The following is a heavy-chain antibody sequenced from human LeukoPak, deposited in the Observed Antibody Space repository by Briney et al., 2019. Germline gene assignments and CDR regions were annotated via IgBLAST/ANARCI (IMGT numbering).Heavy chain of an antibody. Sequence: GASVKVSCNASGCTFTSYGISWWRQAPGQGGKWMGWISAYHLTTNYEQKLQGRVTMTTDTSKRTAYMELRSLRSDDTAVYYCAWNLGVAPGADGSFDYWGQGTLVTVSS. CDR3: AWNLGVAPGADGSFDY. CDR1: GCTFTSYG. J-gene: IGHJ4*02. D-gene: IGHD3-3*01. CDR2: ISAYHLTT. V-gene: IGHV1-18*01.